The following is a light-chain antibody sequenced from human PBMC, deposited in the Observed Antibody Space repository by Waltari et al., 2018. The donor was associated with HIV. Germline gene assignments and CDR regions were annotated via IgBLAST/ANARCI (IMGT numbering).Light chain of an antibody. CDR3: QQYYNWPRGT. CDR1: QSVSVN. J-gene: IGKJ5*01. CDR2: GAS. Sequence: EIVMTQSPATLSVSPGDTVILSCRASQSVSVNLAWFQQKPGQAPRLLIYGASTRATAIPARFSGSGSGTEFSLTIRSLQSEDFAVYYCQQYYNWPRGTFGQWTRLEIK. V-gene: IGKV3D-15*01.